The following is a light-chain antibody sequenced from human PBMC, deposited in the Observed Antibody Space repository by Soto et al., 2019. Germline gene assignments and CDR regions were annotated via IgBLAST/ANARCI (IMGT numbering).Light chain of an antibody. J-gene: IGKJ4*01. Sequence: DIQMTQSPSSLSASVGDRVTITCQASQDITNDLNWYQQKPGKAPKVLIYEASNLETGVPSRFSGSGSGTDFTFTISSLQHEDIATYFCQQYDNVPLTFGGGTKVAIK. CDR2: EAS. V-gene: IGKV1-33*01. CDR3: QQYDNVPLT. CDR1: QDITND.